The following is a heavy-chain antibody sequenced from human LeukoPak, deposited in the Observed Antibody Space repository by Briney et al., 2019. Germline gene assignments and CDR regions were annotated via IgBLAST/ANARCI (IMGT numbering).Heavy chain of an antibody. CDR2: INNDGSSA. CDR1: GLTFNNYW. D-gene: IGHD2-15*01. J-gene: IGHJ4*02. V-gene: IGHV3-74*01. CDR3: ARSFGVRHYCSGGSCYHMPIY. Sequence: PGGSLRLSCAASGLTFNNYWIHWVRQVPGKGLVWVSRINNDGSSASYVDSVKGRFTISRDNSKNTLYLQMNSLRAEDTAVYYCARSFGVRHYCSGGSCYHMPIYWGQGTLVTVSS.